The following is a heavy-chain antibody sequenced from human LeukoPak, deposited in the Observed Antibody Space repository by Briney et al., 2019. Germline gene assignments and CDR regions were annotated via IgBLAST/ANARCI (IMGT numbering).Heavy chain of an antibody. CDR1: GDSVTSSY. CDR2: VSADGTT. Sequence: SETLSLTCSVSGDSVTSSYWNWIRQPPGKGLEWIGYVSADGTTNYSPSLRSRLIMSVDTAKNDISLILMSVTAADTAIYYCARLDCVLEGCHNHWGRGILVTVAS. CDR3: ARLDCVLEGCHNH. D-gene: IGHD3-10*02. V-gene: IGHV4-59*08. J-gene: IGHJ4*02.